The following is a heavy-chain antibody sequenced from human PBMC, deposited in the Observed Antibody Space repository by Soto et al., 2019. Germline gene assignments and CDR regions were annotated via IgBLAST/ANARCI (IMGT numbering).Heavy chain of an antibody. CDR1: GDSVSSNSAA. J-gene: IGHJ6*02. CDR3: ARAPGGRYFDWSVRDYYYYYGMDV. Sequence: SQTLSLTCAISGDSVSSNSAAWNWIRQSPSRGLEWLGRTYYRSKWYNDYAVSVKSRITINPDTSKNQFSLQLNSVTPEDTAVYYCARAPGGRYFDWSVRDYYYYYGMDVWGQGTTVTVSS. V-gene: IGHV6-1*01. CDR2: TYYRSKWYN. D-gene: IGHD3-9*01.